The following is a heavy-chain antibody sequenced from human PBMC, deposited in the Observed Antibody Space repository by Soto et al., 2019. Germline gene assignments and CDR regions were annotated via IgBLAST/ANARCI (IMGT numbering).Heavy chain of an antibody. Sequence: PGGSLRLSCAASGFTFSSHAMHWVRQAPGKGLEWVAVISYDGSNKYYADSVKGRFTISRDNSKNTLYLQMNSLRAEDTAVYYCARSLLTHIIVVPAAPYDYWGQGTLVTVSS. CDR3: ARSLLTHIIVVPAAPYDY. V-gene: IGHV3-30-3*01. J-gene: IGHJ4*02. CDR2: ISYDGSNK. CDR1: GFTFSSHA. D-gene: IGHD2-2*01.